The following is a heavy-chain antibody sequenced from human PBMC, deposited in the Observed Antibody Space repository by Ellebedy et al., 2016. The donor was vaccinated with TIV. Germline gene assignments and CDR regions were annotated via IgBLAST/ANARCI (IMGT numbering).Heavy chain of an antibody. CDR1: GFAFSSYA. V-gene: IGHV3-23*05. J-gene: IGHJ4*02. Sequence: PGGSLRLSCAASGFAFSSYAMSWDRQAPGKGLEWVSTIDKSGRSTYSADSVKGRLTSSRDNSKNTLYLQVNSLTAEDTAVYYCAKSAGVHVWYFDYWGQGTLVTVSS. D-gene: IGHD2-21*01. CDR2: IDKSGRST. CDR3: AKSAGVHVWYFDY.